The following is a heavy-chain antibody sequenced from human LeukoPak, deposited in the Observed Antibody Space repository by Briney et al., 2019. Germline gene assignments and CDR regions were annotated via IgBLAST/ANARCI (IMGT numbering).Heavy chain of an antibody. CDR2: INEDATTI. CDR1: GFAFSAYW. CDR3: VRDLVFVWTPGDDFDF. J-gene: IGHJ4*02. Sequence: GGSLRLSCAASGFAFSAYWVHWVRQAPGKGLEWVSRINEDATTISYADSVKGRFIISRDNSKKSLYLQMNNLRAEDTAVYYCVRDLVFVWTPGDDFDFWGQGTLVTVSS. D-gene: IGHD3-16*01. V-gene: IGHV3-74*01.